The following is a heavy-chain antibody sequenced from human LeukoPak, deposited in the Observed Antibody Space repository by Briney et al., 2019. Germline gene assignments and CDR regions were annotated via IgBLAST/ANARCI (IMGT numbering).Heavy chain of an antibody. J-gene: IGHJ5*02. Sequence: SETLSLTCTVSGGSISRYYWSWIRQPAGKGLEWIGRIYTSGSTNYNPSLKSRVTMSVDTSKNQFSLKLSSVTAADTAVYYCARDRARVYAIFRGFDPWGQGTLVTVSS. CDR2: IYTSGST. CDR1: GGSISRYY. D-gene: IGHD2-8*01. V-gene: IGHV4-4*07. CDR3: ARDRARVYAIFRGFDP.